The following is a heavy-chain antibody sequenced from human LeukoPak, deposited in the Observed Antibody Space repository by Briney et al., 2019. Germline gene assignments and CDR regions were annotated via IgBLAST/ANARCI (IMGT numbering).Heavy chain of an antibody. D-gene: IGHD5-12*01. CDR3: IREGGRYGGYDLDY. CDR2: TYYRSKWSK. V-gene: IGHV6-1*01. J-gene: IGHJ4*02. CDR1: GDSVSSNSAA. Sequence: SQTLSLTCAISGDSVSSNSAALNWIRQSPSRGLEWLGRTYYRSKWSKDYATSVKGRINIYPDTSKNQFSLQLNSVTPEDTAVYYCIREGGRYGGYDLDYWGQGTLVTVSS.